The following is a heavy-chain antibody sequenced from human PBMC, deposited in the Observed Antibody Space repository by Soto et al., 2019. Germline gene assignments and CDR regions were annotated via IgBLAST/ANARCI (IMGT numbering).Heavy chain of an antibody. Sequence: QVQLVQSGPELKKPGSSVKVSCKAPGDTFNSYGISWVRQAPVQGLEWMGVIVPMFGTTNLALKFEDRVTITAYELTTTVYMEIRGLTSEATAVYYCARDLADVHLWDAFDVWGHGTRVTVSS. D-gene: IGHD6-13*01. CDR2: IVPMFGTT. CDR3: ARDLADVHLWDAFDV. CDR1: GDTFNSYG. J-gene: IGHJ3*01. V-gene: IGHV1-69*01.